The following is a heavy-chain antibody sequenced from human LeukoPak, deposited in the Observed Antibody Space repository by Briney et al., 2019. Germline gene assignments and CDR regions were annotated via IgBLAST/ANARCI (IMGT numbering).Heavy chain of an antibody. D-gene: IGHD3-10*01. V-gene: IGHV3-23*01. J-gene: IGHJ2*01. CDR3: ARELVSSGTGYFDL. CDR1: GFTFGNFG. CDR2: ITGSSTWT. Sequence: GGSLRLSCEASGFTFGNFGMTRVRPAPGKGLQWVSGITGSSTWTYYAASVKGRFTVSRDNSQNTLHLQMNSLRADDTAVYYCARELVSSGTGYFDLWGRGTLVTVSS.